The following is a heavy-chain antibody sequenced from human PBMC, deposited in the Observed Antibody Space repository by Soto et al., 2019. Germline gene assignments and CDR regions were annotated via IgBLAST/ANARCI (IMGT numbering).Heavy chain of an antibody. V-gene: IGHV1-18*04. Sequence: ASVKVSCKASGYTFTSYGISWVRQAPGQGLEWMRWISAYNGNTNYAQKLQGRVTMTTDTSTSTAYMELRSLRSDDTAVYYCARVEAAAGIFDPWGQGTLVTVSS. CDR3: ARVEAAAGIFDP. CDR2: ISAYNGNT. CDR1: GYTFTSYG. D-gene: IGHD6-13*01. J-gene: IGHJ5*02.